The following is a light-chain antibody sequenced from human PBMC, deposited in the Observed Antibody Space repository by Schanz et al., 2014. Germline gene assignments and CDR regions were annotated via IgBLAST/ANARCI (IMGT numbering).Light chain of an antibody. CDR3: SSYTNYTTQV. J-gene: IGLJ3*02. CDR1: SSDVGGYNY. CDR2: EVS. Sequence: QSALTQPASVSGSPGQSITISCTGTSSDVGGYNYVSWYQQHPGKAPKLMIYEVSKRPSGVPDRFSGSKSGNTASLTISGLQAEDEADYYCSSYTNYTTQVFGGGTKVTVL. V-gene: IGLV2-14*01.